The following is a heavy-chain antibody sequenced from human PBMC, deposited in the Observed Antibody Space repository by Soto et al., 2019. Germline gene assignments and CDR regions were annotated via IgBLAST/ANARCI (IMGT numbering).Heavy chain of an antibody. CDR3: ARRGSSXWYGKRGFFDYYYGMDV. D-gene: IGHD6-13*01. CDR1: GYSFTIYW. Sequence: PGESLKISCKGSGYSFTIYWIGWVRQMPGKGLEWMGIIYPGDSDTRYSPSFQGQVTISADKSISTAYLQWSSLKASDTAMYYCARRGSSXWYGKRGFFDYYYGMDVWGQGTTVTVSS. V-gene: IGHV5-51*01. J-gene: IGHJ6*02. CDR2: IYPGDSDT.